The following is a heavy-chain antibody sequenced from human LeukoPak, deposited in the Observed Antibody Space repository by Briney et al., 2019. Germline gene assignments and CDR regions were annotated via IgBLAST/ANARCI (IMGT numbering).Heavy chain of an antibody. J-gene: IGHJ6*02. Sequence: ASVKVSCKASGYTFTSYYMHWVRQAPGQGLEWMGIINPSGGSTSYAQKFQGRVTMTRDTSTSTVYMELSSLRSEDTAVYYCARTVEECGGDCPPYYYYGMDVWGQGTTVTVSS. CDR2: INPSGGST. D-gene: IGHD2-21*02. CDR1: GYTFTSYY. V-gene: IGHV1-46*01. CDR3: ARTVEECGGDCPPYYYYGMDV.